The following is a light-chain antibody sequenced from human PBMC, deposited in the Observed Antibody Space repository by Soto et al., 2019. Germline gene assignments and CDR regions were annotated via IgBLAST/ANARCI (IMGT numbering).Light chain of an antibody. Sequence: NFMLTQPHSVSESPGKTVTISCTRSSGSIDSNYVQWYQQRPGSSPTTVIYEDNQRPSGVPDRFSGSIDSSSNSASLTISGLKTEDEADYYCQSYDTSLSVFGGGTKLTVL. J-gene: IGLJ3*02. CDR3: QSYDTSLSV. CDR2: EDN. CDR1: SGSIDSNY. V-gene: IGLV6-57*01.